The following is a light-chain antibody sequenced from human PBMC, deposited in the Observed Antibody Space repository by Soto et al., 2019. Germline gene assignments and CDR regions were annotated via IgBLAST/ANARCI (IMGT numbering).Light chain of an antibody. CDR1: QSISSW. V-gene: IGKV1-5*01. CDR2: DAS. Sequence: DIQMTQSPSTLSASVGDRATITCRASQSISSWLAWYQQKPGKAPKLLIYDASYLERGVPSRFSGSGSGTEFTLTISSLQPDDLATYYCQQYNSFWTFGQGTKVDIK. CDR3: QQYNSFWT. J-gene: IGKJ1*01.